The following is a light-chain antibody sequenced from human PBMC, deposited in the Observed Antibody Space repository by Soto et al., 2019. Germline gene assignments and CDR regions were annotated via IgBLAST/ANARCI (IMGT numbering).Light chain of an antibody. CDR3: QQYNNWPGT. CDR2: GAS. CDR1: QGISSN. V-gene: IGKV3-15*01. J-gene: IGKJ1*01. Sequence: MTQSPSLLSASTGDRVTISCRMSQGISSNLAWHQQKPGQAPRLLIYGASTRATGIPARFSGSGSGTEFTLTISSLQSEDFAVYYCQQYNNWPGTFGQGTKVDIK.